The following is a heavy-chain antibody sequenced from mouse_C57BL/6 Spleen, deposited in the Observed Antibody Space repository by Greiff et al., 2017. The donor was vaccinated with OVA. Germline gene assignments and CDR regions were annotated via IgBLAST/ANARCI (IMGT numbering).Heavy chain of an antibody. CDR3: ARSDYGSSYGPLYYFDY. D-gene: IGHD1-1*01. CDR2: IDPNSGGT. Sequence: QVQLKQPGAELVKPGASVKLSCKASGYTFTSYWMHWVKPRPGRGLEWIGRIDPNSGGTKYNEQFKSKATLTVDKPSSTAYMQLSSLTSEDAAVYYCARSDYGSSYGPLYYFDYWGKGTTLTVSS. J-gene: IGHJ2*01. V-gene: IGHV1-72*01. CDR1: GYTFTSYW.